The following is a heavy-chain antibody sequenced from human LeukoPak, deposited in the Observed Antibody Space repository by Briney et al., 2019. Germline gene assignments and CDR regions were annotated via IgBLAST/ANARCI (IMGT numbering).Heavy chain of an antibody. CDR1: GGSFSGYY. D-gene: IGHD6-13*01. CDR3: ARDSSSWYGYFQH. J-gene: IGHJ1*01. Sequence: SETLSLTCAVYGGSFSGYYWSWIRQPPGKGLEWIGEINHSGSTNYNPSLKSRVTISVDTSKNQFSLQLNSVTPEDTAMYYCARDSSSWYGYFQHWGQGTLVTVSS. V-gene: IGHV4-34*01. CDR2: INHSGST.